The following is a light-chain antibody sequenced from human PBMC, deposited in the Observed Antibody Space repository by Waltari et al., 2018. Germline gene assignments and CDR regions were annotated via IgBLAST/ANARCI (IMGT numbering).Light chain of an antibody. Sequence: QSALTHPASVSGSPGQALTIPCTVTPRNIRDYNPLSWFHHHPGKVPELVMYYVTKRPSGISDRFSGSKSGNTASLTISALQADDEADYYCCSYSTSGSWMFGGGTKVTVL. CDR2: YVT. CDR1: PRNIRDYNP. J-gene: IGLJ3*02. V-gene: IGLV2-23*02. CDR3: CSYSTSGSWM.